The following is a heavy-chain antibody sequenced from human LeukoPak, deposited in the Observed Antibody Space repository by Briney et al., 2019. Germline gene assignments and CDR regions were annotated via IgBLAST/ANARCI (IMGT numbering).Heavy chain of an antibody. CDR2: IYYSGST. D-gene: IGHD5-18*01. V-gene: IGHV4-39*01. CDR3: ARHYSGYSYGYPFDY. Sequence: SETLSLTCTVSGGSISSSSYYWGWIRQPPGEGLEWIGSIYYSGSTYYNPSLKSRVTISVDTSENQFSLKLSSVTAADTAVYYCARHYSGYSYGYPFDYWGQGTLVTVSS. J-gene: IGHJ4*02. CDR1: GGSISSSSYY.